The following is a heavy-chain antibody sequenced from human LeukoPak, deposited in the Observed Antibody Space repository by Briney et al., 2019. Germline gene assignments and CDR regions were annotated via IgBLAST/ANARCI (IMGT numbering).Heavy chain of an antibody. V-gene: IGHV3-30*18. CDR1: GFTFSSYG. D-gene: IGHD3-10*01. Sequence: GGSLRLSCAASGFTFSSYGMHWVRQAPGKGLEWVAVISYDGSNKYYADSVKGRFTISRDNSKNTLYLQMNSLRAEDTAVYYCAKDHREPMVRGAPNGMDVWGQGTTVTVSS. J-gene: IGHJ6*02. CDR3: AKDHREPMVRGAPNGMDV. CDR2: ISYDGSNK.